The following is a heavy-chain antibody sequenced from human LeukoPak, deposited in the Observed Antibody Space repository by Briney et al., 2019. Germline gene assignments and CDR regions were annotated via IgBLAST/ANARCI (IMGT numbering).Heavy chain of an antibody. D-gene: IGHD1-7*01. CDR2: AYYGGST. V-gene: IGHV4-59*08. CDR1: GGSISTYY. J-gene: IGHJ2*01. CDR3: ARRELSYWYFDL. Sequence: SETLSLTCTVSGGSISTYYWSWIRQPPGKGLEWIGYAYYGGSTNYNPSLESRVTISVDTSKNQFSLKLNSVTAADTAVYYCARRELSYWYFDLWGRGTLVTVSS.